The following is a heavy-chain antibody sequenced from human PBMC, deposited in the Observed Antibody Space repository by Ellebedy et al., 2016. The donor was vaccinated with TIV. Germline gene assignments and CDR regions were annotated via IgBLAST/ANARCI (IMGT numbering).Heavy chain of an antibody. CDR2: IYGDSET. V-gene: IGHV5-51*01. CDR1: GFSFSGYW. Sequence: GESLKISCKASGFSFSGYWIGWVRQMPGKGLEWMGTIYGDSETRYSPSFQGQVTISVDKSISTAYLQWSSLRASDTAMYYCARLSNTLDGQHWFDLWGQGTLVTVSS. J-gene: IGHJ5*02. CDR3: ARLSNTLDGQHWFDL. D-gene: IGHD2-2*01.